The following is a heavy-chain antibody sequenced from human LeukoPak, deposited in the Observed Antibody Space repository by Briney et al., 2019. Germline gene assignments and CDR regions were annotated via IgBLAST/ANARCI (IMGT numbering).Heavy chain of an antibody. CDR2: IKEDGSET. Sequence: GGSLRLSCAASRFTFSDYWLSWVRQAPGKGLEWVANIKEDGSETYYVDSVKGRFTISRDNAKNSLYLQMNSLRAEDTAVYYCASLSSWGQGTLVTVSS. J-gene: IGHJ5*02. CDR3: ASLSS. V-gene: IGHV3-7*01. CDR1: RFTFSDYW.